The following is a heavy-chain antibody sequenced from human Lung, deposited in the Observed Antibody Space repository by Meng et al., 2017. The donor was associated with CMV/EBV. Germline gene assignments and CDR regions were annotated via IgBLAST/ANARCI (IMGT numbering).Heavy chain of an antibody. V-gene: IGHV1-18*01. J-gene: IGHJ6*02. CDR2: ISAYNGNT. CDR3: AREGYCSSTSCYTSRYYYYYGMDF. CDR1: GYTFTSYG. Sequence: ASVKVSCKASGYTFTSYGISWVRQAPGQGLEWMGWISAYNGNTNYAQKLQGRVTMTTDTSTSTAYMELRSLRSDDTAVYYCAREGYCSSTSCYTSRYYYYYGMDFWGQGTXVTVSS. D-gene: IGHD2-2*02.